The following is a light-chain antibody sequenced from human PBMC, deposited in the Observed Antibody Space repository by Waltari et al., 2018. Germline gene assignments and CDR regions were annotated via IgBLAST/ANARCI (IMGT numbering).Light chain of an antibody. CDR1: NIGSIS. Sequence: SYVLTQPPSVSVAPGETARISCGGNNIGSISVNWYQQKAGQAPVLVMSYDADRPSGIPERFSGSNSGNTATLTINRVEVGDEADYCCQVWDTGSDHVIFGGGTKLTV. CDR2: YDA. V-gene: IGLV3-21*04. CDR3: QVWDTGSDHVI. J-gene: IGLJ2*01.